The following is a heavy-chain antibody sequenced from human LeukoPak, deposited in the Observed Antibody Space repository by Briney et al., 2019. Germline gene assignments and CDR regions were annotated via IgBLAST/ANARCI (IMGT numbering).Heavy chain of an antibody. CDR1: GFTFGDYA. Sequence: GGSLRLSCTASGFTFGDYAMTWFRQAPGKGLEWVGVIRSKAYGATTEYAASVKGRFTISRDESKSIAYLQMNSLKTEDTAVYYCSRDLLGYNDFSGYYGNDYWGQGTLVTVSS. CDR3: SRDLLGYNDFSGYYGNDY. V-gene: IGHV3-49*03. D-gene: IGHD3-22*01. CDR2: IRSKAYGATT. J-gene: IGHJ4*02.